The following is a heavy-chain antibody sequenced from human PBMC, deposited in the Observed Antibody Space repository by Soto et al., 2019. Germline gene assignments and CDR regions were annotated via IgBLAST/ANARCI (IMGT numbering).Heavy chain of an antibody. J-gene: IGHJ4*02. D-gene: IGHD5-12*01. CDR3: ARVPALDSGYHYGEITYFDY. CDR1: GFTFSSYW. V-gene: IGHV3-74*01. CDR2: INSDGSST. Sequence: EVQLVESGGGLVQPGGSLRLSCAASGFTFSSYWMHWVRQAPGKGLVWVSRINSDGSSTSYADAVKGRCTISRDNAKNTMYLQLNSLRAEDTDVYYCARVPALDSGYHYGEITYFDYWGQGTLVTVSS.